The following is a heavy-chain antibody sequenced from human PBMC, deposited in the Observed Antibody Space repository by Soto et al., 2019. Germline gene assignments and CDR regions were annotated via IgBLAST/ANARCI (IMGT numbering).Heavy chain of an antibody. CDR3: AKLVRDDVRGSDLDH. Sequence: SETLSLTCTVSGDSITASYSNWAWIRQPPGKGLEWIGTFYYRGTTYQNPPLRSRITISGDTSRNQFSLNLRSVTAADSGVYYCAKLVRDDVRGSDLDHWGQGTLVTVSS. D-gene: IGHD3-10*02. V-gene: IGHV4-39*01. J-gene: IGHJ4*02. CDR1: GDSITASYSN. CDR2: FYYRGTT.